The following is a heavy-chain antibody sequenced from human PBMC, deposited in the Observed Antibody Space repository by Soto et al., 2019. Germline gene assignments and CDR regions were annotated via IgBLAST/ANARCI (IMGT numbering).Heavy chain of an antibody. CDR1: GGSISSGDYY. D-gene: IGHD5-18*01. CDR3: ARSVDTAMVPLDY. CDR2: IYYSVST. Sequence: SETLSLTCTVSGGSISSGDYYWSWIRQPPGKGLEWIRDIYYSVSTDYNPSLKSRVTISVDTSKNQFSLKLSSVTAADTALYYCARSVDTAMVPLDYWGQGTFVTVSS. J-gene: IGHJ4*02. V-gene: IGHV4-30-4*02.